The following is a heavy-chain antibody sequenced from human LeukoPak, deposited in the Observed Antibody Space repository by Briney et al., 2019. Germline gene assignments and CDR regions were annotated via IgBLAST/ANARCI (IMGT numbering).Heavy chain of an antibody. Sequence: SVKVSCKASGGTFSSYAISWVRQAPGQGLEWMGGIIPIFGTANYAQKFQGRVTITADESTSTAYMELSSLRSEDTAAYYCARDVDTAMTRNAYYFDYWGQGTLVTVSS. CDR1: GGTFSSYA. J-gene: IGHJ4*02. V-gene: IGHV1-69*01. D-gene: IGHD5-18*01. CDR2: IIPIFGTA. CDR3: ARDVDTAMTRNAYYFDY.